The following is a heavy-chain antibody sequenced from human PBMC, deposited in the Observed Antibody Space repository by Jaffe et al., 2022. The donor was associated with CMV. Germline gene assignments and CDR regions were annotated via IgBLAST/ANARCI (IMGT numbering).Heavy chain of an antibody. CDR3: ARHAFGGVARVRRAMDV. J-gene: IGHJ6*04. CDR1: GGSFSGYY. D-gene: IGHD3-16*01. V-gene: IGHV4-34*01. Sequence: QVQLQQWGAGLLKPSETLSLTCAVYGGSFSGYYWSWIRQPPGKGLEWIGEINHSGSTNYNPSLKSRVTISVDTSKNQFSLKLSSVTAADTAVYYCARHAFGGVARVRRAMDVWGKGTTVTVSS. CDR2: INHSGST.